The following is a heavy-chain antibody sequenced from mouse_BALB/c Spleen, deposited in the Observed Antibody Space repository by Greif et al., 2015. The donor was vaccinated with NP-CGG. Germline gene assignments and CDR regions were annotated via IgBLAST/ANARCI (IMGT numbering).Heavy chain of an antibody. Sequence: VKLMESRPGLVAPSQSLSTTCTVSGFSLTNYGVHWVRQPPGKGLEWLGIIWAGGTTNYNSALMSRLSISKDNSKSQVFLKMNSLQTDDTAMYYCARSTGTMDYWGQGTSVTVSS. CDR1: GFSLTNYG. V-gene: IGHV2-9*02. CDR3: ARSTGTMDY. D-gene: IGHD1-1*01. J-gene: IGHJ4*01. CDR2: IWAGGTT.